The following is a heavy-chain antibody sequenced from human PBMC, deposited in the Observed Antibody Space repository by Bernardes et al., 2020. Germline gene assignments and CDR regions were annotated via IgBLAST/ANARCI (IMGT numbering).Heavy chain of an antibody. CDR2: LSYDGYNE. CDR3: ARARGSSWYRWFDP. Sequence: GGSLRLSCAASGFTFSSYAMHWVRQAPGKGLEWVAVLSYDGYNEYYADSVRGRFTISRDNSKNTLYLQMNSLRAEDTAVYYCARARGSSWYRWFDPWGQGILVTVSS. V-gene: IGHV3-30-3*01. D-gene: IGHD6-13*01. J-gene: IGHJ5*02. CDR1: GFTFSSYA.